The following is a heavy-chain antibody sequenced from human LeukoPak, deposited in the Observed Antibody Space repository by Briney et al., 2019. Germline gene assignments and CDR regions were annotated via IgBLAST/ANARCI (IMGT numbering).Heavy chain of an antibody. J-gene: IGHJ4*02. CDR2: IYYSGST. D-gene: IGHD6-19*01. V-gene: IGHV4-59*01. CDR3: ARGPVAGTFDS. CDR1: GGSISSYY. Sequence: TTSETLSLTCTVSGGSISSYYWSWIRQPPGKGLEWIGFIYYSGSTNHNPSLKSRVTISVDTSKNQFSLKLSSVTAADTAVYYCARGPVAGTFDSWGQGTLVTVSS.